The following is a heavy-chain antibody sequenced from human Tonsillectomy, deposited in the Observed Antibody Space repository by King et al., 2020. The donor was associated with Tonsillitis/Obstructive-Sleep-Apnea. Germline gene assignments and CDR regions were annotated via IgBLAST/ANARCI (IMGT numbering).Heavy chain of an antibody. CDR1: GGSISSYY. D-gene: IGHD5-12*01. CDR3: ALFDLRQGYDVDY. CDR2: LYYSGST. Sequence: VQLQESGPGLVKPSETLSLTCTVSGGSISSYYWSWIPQPPGKGLEWLGYLYYSGSTNYNPSLKSRVTISVDTSKNQFSLKLSSVTAADTAVYYCALFDLRQGYDVDYWGQGTLVTVSS. J-gene: IGHJ4*02. V-gene: IGHV4-59*01.